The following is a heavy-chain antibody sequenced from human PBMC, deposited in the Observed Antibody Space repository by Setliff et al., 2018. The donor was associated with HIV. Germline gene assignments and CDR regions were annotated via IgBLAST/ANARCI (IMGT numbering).Heavy chain of an antibody. V-gene: IGHV4-61*09. J-gene: IGHJ5*02. CDR3: ARARTIGVSAIFFDP. CDR2: IYVGGSV. D-gene: IGHD3-3*01. Sequence: SETLSLTCTVSGGSMNSDSYSWTWLRQPAGKGPELIGHIYVGGSVVYNPSLASRVTTSLVLSKNQFSLDLSSVTAADTAKYYCARARTIGVSAIFFDPWGQGTPVTVSS. CDR1: GGSMNSDSYS.